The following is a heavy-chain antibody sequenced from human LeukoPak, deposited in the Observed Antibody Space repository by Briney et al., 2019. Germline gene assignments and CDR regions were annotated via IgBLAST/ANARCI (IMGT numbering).Heavy chain of an antibody. CDR2: IIPIFGTA. J-gene: IGHJ5*02. CDR1: VDTFSSYA. D-gene: IGHD3-10*01. V-gene: IGHV1-69*13. Sequence: ASEKVSCTASVDTFSSYAISWVRQAPGQGLEWMGGIIPIFGTANYAQKFQGRVTITADESTGTAYMELSSLRSEDTALYYCARDRADIKREISFDPWGQGTLVTVSS. CDR3: ARDRADIKREISFDP.